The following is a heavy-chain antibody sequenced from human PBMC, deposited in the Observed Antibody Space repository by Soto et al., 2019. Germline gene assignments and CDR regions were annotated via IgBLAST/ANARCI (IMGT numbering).Heavy chain of an antibody. CDR1: GFTFSSYA. D-gene: IGHD3-10*01. CDR2: ISGRGGTA. V-gene: IGHV3-23*01. CDR3: AKGRGQNSNFDY. Sequence: EVQLLESGGGSVQPGGSLRLSCVASGFTFSSYAMHWVRRPPGKGLEWVSSISGRGGTAYYADSVKGRFSISRDSLVNTLYLQMNSLRAEDTAVYYCAKGRGQNSNFDYWGQGTLVTVSP. J-gene: IGHJ4*02.